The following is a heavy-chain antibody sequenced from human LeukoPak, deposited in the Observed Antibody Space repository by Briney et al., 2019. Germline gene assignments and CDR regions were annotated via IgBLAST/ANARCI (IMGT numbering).Heavy chain of an antibody. CDR1: GXSISSYY. CDR2: IYYSGST. J-gene: IGHJ4*02. CDR3: ATLRGGSYVFDY. Sequence: SETLSLTCTVSGXSISSYYWSWIRQPPGKGLEWIGYIYYSGSTNYNPSLKSRVTISVDTSKNQFSLKLSSVTAADTAVYYCATLRGGSYVFDYWGQGTLVTVSS. V-gene: IGHV4-59*08. D-gene: IGHD1-26*01.